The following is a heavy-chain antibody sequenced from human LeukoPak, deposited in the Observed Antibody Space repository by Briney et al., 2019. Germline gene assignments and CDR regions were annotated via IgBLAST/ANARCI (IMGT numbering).Heavy chain of an antibody. D-gene: IGHD3-10*01. Sequence: SETLCLTCTISGASITTGGYYWTWIRQPPGEGLEWIGYIYYTGSVDYNASLKSRLTISLDTSKNRFSLKLNSVTAADTAVYYCARDHSYYFGSQTSTLDVWGQGTAVTVSS. V-gene: IGHV4-31*03. CDR1: GASITTGGYY. J-gene: IGHJ6*02. CDR2: IYYTGSV. CDR3: ARDHSYYFGSQTSTLDV.